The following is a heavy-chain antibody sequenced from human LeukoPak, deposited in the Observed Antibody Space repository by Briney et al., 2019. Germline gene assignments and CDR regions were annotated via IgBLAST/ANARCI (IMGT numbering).Heavy chain of an antibody. CDR3: ARADYYDSSAKFDY. CDR1: GFTFSSYW. Sequence: GGSLRLSCAASGFTFSSYWMSWVRQAPGKGLEWVANIKQDGSEKYYVDSVKGRFTISRDNAKNSLYLQMNSLRAEDTAVYYCARADYYDSSAKFDYWGQGTPVTVSS. V-gene: IGHV3-7*01. CDR2: IKQDGSEK. D-gene: IGHD3-22*01. J-gene: IGHJ4*02.